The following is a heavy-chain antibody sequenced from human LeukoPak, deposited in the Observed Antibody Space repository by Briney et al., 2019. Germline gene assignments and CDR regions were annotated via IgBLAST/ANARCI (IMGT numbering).Heavy chain of an antibody. CDR1: GYTFTGYY. Sequence: ATVKVSCKASGYTFTGYYMHWVRQAPGQGLEWMGIINPRGGSTSYTQKFQGRVTMTRDTSTSTVYMELSSLRSEDTAVYYCARELLEGERPFDYWGQGTLVTVSS. CDR2: INPRGGST. D-gene: IGHD3-16*01. J-gene: IGHJ4*02. CDR3: ARELLEGERPFDY. V-gene: IGHV1-46*01.